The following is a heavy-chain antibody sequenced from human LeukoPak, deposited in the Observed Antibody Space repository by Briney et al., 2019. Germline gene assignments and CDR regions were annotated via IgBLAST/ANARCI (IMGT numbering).Heavy chain of an antibody. D-gene: IGHD6-19*01. CDR1: GYTFTSYG. Sequence: ASVKVSCKASGYTFTSYGIIWVRQAPGQGLEWMGWISAYNGNTNYAQKLQGRVTMTTDTSTSTAYMELRSLRSDDTAVYYCATDSSGWSITGPYDYWGQGTLVTVSS. CDR3: ATDSSGWSITGPYDY. J-gene: IGHJ4*02. V-gene: IGHV1-18*01. CDR2: ISAYNGNT.